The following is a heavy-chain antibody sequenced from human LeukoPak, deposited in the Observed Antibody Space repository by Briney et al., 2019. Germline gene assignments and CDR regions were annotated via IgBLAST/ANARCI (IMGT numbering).Heavy chain of an antibody. Sequence: ASVKVSCKASGYTFTSYYMHWVRQAPGQGLEWMGIINPSGGSTSYAQKFQGRVTMTRDTSTSTVYMELSSLRSEDTAVYYCARSSVTIFGPGQLNWFDPWGQGTLVTVSS. D-gene: IGHD3-3*01. J-gene: IGHJ5*02. CDR2: INPSGGST. V-gene: IGHV1-46*01. CDR3: ARSSVTIFGPGQLNWFDP. CDR1: GYTFTSYY.